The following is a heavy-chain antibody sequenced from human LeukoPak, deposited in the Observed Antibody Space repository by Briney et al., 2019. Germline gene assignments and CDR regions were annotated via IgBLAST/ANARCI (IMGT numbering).Heavy chain of an antibody. CDR3: ARVAPAAIGAFDI. J-gene: IGHJ3*02. D-gene: IGHD2-2*02. Sequence: SETLSLTCTVSGGSISSGDYYWSWIRQPPGKGLEWIGYIYYSGSTYYNPSLKSRVTISVDTSKIQFSLKLSSVTAADTAVYYCARVAPAAIGAFDIWGQGTMVTVSS. CDR1: GGSISSGDYY. V-gene: IGHV4-30-4*08. CDR2: IYYSGST.